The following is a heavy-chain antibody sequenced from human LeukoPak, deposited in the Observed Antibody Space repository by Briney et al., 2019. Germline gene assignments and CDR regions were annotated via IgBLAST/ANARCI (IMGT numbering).Heavy chain of an antibody. J-gene: IGHJ4*02. CDR3: ARDGYSGSYYDY. D-gene: IGHD1-26*01. Sequence: GGSLRLSCAVSGFTYSSYWMSWVRRAPGKGLEWVANIRKDGNEKYYVDSVKGRFTISRDNARNSLYLQMNSLRAEDTAVYYCARDGYSGSYYDYWGQGTLVTVSS. CDR1: GFTYSSYW. V-gene: IGHV3-7*04. CDR2: IRKDGNEK.